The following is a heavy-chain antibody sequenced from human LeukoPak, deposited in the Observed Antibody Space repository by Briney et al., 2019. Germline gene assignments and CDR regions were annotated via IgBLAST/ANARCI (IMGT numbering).Heavy chain of an antibody. CDR3: ASIGDSSSYYYGVDV. Sequence: SETLSLTCTVSGGPIRSSSNYWGWIRQPPGKGLEWIGTIYYSGSTNYNPSLKNRVTILVDTSKNQFSLKLSSVTAADTAVYYCASIGDSSSYYYGVDVWGQGTTVTVSS. CDR1: GGPIRSSSNY. D-gene: IGHD3-22*01. CDR2: IYYSGST. V-gene: IGHV4-39*07. J-gene: IGHJ6*02.